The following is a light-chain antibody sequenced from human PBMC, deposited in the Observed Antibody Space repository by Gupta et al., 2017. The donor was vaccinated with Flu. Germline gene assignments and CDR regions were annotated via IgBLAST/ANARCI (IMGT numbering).Light chain of an antibody. CDR3: SSYTSSSTLV. J-gene: IGLJ1*01. V-gene: IGLV2-14*01. Sequence: QSALTQPASVSGSPGQSLNLSCTGTSSDVGGYNYVSWYQQHPGKATKLMIYEVSNRPSGVSNRFSGSKSGNTASLTISGLQAEDEADYYCSSYTSSSTLVFGTGTKVTVL. CDR2: EVS. CDR1: SSDVGGYNY.